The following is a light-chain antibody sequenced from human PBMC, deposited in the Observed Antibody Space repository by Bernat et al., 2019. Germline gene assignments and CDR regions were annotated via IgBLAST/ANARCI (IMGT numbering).Light chain of an antibody. V-gene: IGLV2-11*01. CDR3: CAYAGNTAWV. CDR2: DVN. CDR1: SSDVGGYNY. J-gene: IGLJ3*02. Sequence: QSALTQPRSVPGSPGQSVTISCTGTSSDVGGYNYVSWYQQHPGKAPKLMIFDVNKRPSGVPDRFSGSKSGNTASLTISGLQAEDEADYYWCAYAGNTAWVFGGGTKVTVL.